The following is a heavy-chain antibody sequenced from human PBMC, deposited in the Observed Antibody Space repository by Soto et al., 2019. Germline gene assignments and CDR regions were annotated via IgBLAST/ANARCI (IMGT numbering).Heavy chain of an antibody. Sequence: QVTVKESGPVLVNPTETLPVTCTVSGFPLSKAGLGGRWIRQPPGKALEWLAHIFSHDEKSYSTSLKSRLTISSDTSKGQVGLTMTNMDPVDTATYYFASTYSTSGYWFDPWGQGTLFTFSS. CDR1: GFPLSKAGLG. D-gene: IGHD6-13*01. CDR3: ASTYSTSGYWFDP. V-gene: IGHV2-26*04. J-gene: IGHJ5*02. CDR2: IFSHDEK.